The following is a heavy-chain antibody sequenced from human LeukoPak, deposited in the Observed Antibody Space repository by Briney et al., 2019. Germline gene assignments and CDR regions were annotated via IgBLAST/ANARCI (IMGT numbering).Heavy chain of an antibody. D-gene: IGHD3-10*01. Sequence: PGGSLRLSCAASGFTFDDYGMSWVRQAPGKGLEWVSGIDWNGGSTGYADSVKGRFTISRDNAKNSLYLQMNSLRAEDTALYHCARDLVSDYYGSGSYSPNWFDPWGQGTLVTVSS. CDR1: GFTFDDYG. J-gene: IGHJ5*02. CDR3: ARDLVSDYYGSGSYSPNWFDP. CDR2: IDWNGGST. V-gene: IGHV3-20*01.